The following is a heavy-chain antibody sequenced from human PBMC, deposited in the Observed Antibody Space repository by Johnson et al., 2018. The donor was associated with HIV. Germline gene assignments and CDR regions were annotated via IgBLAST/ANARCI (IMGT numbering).Heavy chain of an antibody. D-gene: IGHD3-3*01. J-gene: IGHJ3*02. CDR3: ARGSYNFWSGEREAFDI. Sequence: VQLVESGGGLVQPGGSLRLSCAASGFTVSSNYMSWVRQAPGKGLEWVSVIYSGGSTYYADSVKGRFTISRDNSKNTLYLQMNSLRAEDTAGYYCARGSYNFWSGEREAFDIWGQGTMVTVSS. V-gene: IGHV3-66*01. CDR2: IYSGGST. CDR1: GFTVSSNY.